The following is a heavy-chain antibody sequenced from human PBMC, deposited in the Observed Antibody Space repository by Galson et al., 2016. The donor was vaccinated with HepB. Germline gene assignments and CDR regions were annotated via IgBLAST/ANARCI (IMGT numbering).Heavy chain of an antibody. D-gene: IGHD3-10*01. CDR3: ARVGRGFLDV. V-gene: IGHV4-59*01. CDR2: IFQSGAT. J-gene: IGHJ6*02. Sequence: ETLSLTCTVPTDSISRYYWSWIRLSPGKGLDWIGYIFQSGATSYNPSLKSRVTISLDTSKSQVFLTLNSVTAADTAVYYCARVGRGFLDVWGQGTTVIV. CDR1: TDSISRYY.